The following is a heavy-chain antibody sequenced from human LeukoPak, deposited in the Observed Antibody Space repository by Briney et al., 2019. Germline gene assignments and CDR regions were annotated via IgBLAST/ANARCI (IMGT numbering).Heavy chain of an antibody. J-gene: IGHJ6*03. CDR2: IYYSGST. D-gene: IGHD6-13*01. Sequence: SETLSLTCAVYGGSFSSHYWSWIRQPPGKGLEWIGYIYYSGSTNYNPSLKSRVTISVDTSKNQFSLKLSSVTAADTAVYYCARVAWSSSWYGSDYYYYMDVWGKGTTVTVSS. CDR1: GGSFSSHY. V-gene: IGHV4-59*11. CDR3: ARVAWSSSWYGSDYYYYMDV.